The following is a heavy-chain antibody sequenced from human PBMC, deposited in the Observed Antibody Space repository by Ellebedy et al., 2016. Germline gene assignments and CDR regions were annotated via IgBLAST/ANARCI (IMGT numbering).Heavy chain of an antibody. CDR3: AREGNFPGGGYYYMDV. J-gene: IGHJ6*03. CDR2: IWYDGSNK. CDR1: GFTFRNYG. V-gene: IGHV3-33*01. Sequence: GESLKISXAASGFTFRNYGMYWVRQAPGKGLECVAVIWYDGSNKYYVDSVKGRFTISRDNSNKTLYLQMNSLRAEDTAVYYCAREGNFPGGGYYYMDVWGKGTTVTVSS. D-gene: IGHD2-15*01.